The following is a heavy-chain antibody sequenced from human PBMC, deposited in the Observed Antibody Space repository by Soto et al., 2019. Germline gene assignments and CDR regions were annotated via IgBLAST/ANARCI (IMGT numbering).Heavy chain of an antibody. CDR2: IFPGDSDP. D-gene: IGHD3-22*01. CDR3: ARPAYSSGWTFDF. CDR1: GDSFTGYW. Sequence: PWESLKISCRGSGDSFTGYWIAWVRQMPGKGLEWMGIIFPGDSDPRYSPSFQGQVTISADKSITTAYLQWSSLKASDTAMYYCARPAYSSGWTFDFWGQGTLVTVSS. J-gene: IGHJ4*02. V-gene: IGHV5-51*01.